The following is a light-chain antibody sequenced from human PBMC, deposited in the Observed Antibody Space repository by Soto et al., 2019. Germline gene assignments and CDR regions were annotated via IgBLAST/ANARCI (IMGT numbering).Light chain of an antibody. Sequence: QSALTEPPSASGSPGQSVTISCTGTSSDVGGYNYVSWYQQHPGKAPKLVIYEATKRPSGVPDRFSGSQSGNTASLTVSGLQAADEADYYCSSFTGASTIFGTGTKVTV. V-gene: IGLV2-8*01. CDR3: SSFTGASTI. CDR2: EAT. J-gene: IGLJ1*01. CDR1: SSDVGGYNY.